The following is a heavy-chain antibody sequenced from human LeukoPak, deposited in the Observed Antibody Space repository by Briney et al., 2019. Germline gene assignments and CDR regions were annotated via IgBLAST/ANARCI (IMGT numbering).Heavy chain of an antibody. CDR1: GGSISNNGYY. CDR2: IYYTGST. Sequence: PSETLSLTCTVSGGSISNNGYYWSWIRHPPGKALEWIGHIYYTGSTYYNPSLKSRVTISVDRSKNQFSLKLRSVTAADTAVYYCAVAPWGYESNWGQGILVIVSS. V-gene: IGHV4-30-2*01. CDR3: AVAPWGYESN. J-gene: IGHJ4*02. D-gene: IGHD2-15*01.